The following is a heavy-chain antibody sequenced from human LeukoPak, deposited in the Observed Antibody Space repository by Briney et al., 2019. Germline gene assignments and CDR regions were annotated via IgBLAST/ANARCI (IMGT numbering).Heavy chain of an antibody. CDR2: IYRSGST. D-gene: IGHD3-10*01. CDR3: ARGGGFYGSGTTHFDY. CDR1: GGSITTGAYA. Sequence: SQTLSLTCAVSGGSITTGAYAWSWIRQPPGKGLEWIGYIYRSGSTSYNPSLKSRLSITIDKSKSQFSLNLRSVTAADTAFYYCARGGGFYGSGTTHFDYWGRGTLATVSS. V-gene: IGHV4-30-2*01. J-gene: IGHJ4*02.